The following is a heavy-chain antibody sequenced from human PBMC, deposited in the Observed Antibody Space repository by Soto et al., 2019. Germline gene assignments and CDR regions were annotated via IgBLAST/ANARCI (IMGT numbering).Heavy chain of an antibody. V-gene: IGHV4-59*01. J-gene: IGHJ5*02. CDR2: IYYSGST. CDR3: AASGRYRFDP. D-gene: IGHD1-20*01. CDR1: GGSISSYY. Sequence: SETLSLTCTVSGGSISSYYWSWIRQPPGKGLEWIGYIYYSGSTNYNPSLKGRVTISVDTSKNQLSLKLSSVSAADTAVYYCAASGRYRFDPWGQGTLVTVSS.